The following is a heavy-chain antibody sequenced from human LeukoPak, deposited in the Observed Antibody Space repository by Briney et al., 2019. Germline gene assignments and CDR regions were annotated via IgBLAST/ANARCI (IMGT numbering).Heavy chain of an antibody. Sequence: GGSLRLSCAASGFSFISYGMHSVRQAPGKGLEWVGVISDDGRSRDYADSVKGRFTISRDNSKDTLYLQMNSLRAEDTAVYYCAKRPSDYGDYVTYFDYWGQGTLVTVSS. D-gene: IGHD4-17*01. J-gene: IGHJ4*02. CDR2: ISDDGRSR. V-gene: IGHV3-30*18. CDR3: AKRPSDYGDYVTYFDY. CDR1: GFSFISYG.